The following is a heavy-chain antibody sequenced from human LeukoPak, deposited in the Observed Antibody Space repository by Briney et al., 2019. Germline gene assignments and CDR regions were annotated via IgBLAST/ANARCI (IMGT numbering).Heavy chain of an antibody. D-gene: IGHD3-3*01. Sequence: ASVKVSCKASGYTFTSYDINWVRQATGQGLEWMGWMNPNSGNTGYAQKFQGRVTMTRNTSISTAYMELSSLRSEDTAVYYCAGSVGSGYYGYYYYYYMDVWGKGTTVTVSS. CDR1: GYTFTSYD. V-gene: IGHV1-8*01. CDR2: MNPNSGNT. CDR3: AGSVGSGYYGYYYYYYMDV. J-gene: IGHJ6*03.